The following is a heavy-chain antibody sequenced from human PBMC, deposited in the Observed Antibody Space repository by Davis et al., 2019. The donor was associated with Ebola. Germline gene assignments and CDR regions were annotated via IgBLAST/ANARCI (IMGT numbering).Heavy chain of an antibody. V-gene: IGHV3-30*18. CDR3: AKVQSGH. CDR1: GFTFSSYA. CDR2: ISYDGSNK. D-gene: IGHD1-26*01. Sequence: GESLKISCAASGFTFSSYAMHWVRQAPGKGLEWVAVISYDGSNKYYADSVKGRFTISRDNSKNTLYLQMNSLRAEDTAVYYCAKVQSGHWGQGTLVTVSS. J-gene: IGHJ4*02.